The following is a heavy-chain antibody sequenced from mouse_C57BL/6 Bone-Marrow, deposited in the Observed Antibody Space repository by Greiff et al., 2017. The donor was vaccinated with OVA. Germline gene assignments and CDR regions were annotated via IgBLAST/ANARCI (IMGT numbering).Heavy chain of an antibody. Sequence: QVQLQQSGAVLVKPGASVKMSCKASGYTFTSYWITWVKQRPGQGLEWIGDIYPGSGSTTYNEKFKSKATLTVDTSSSTAYMQLSSLTSEDSAVYYCARYYGSSPWFAYWGQGTLVTVSA. D-gene: IGHD1-1*01. CDR1: GYTFTSYW. CDR3: ARYYGSSPWFAY. CDR2: IYPGSGST. J-gene: IGHJ3*01. V-gene: IGHV1-55*01.